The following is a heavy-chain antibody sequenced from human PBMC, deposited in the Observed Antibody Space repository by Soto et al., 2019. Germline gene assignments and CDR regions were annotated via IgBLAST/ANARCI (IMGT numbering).Heavy chain of an antibody. CDR3: ASARPPAGPGWFDP. CDR2: MNPNSGNT. Sequence: QVQLVQSGAEVKKPGASVKVSCKASGYTFTSYDINWVRQATGQGLEWMGWMNPNSGNTGYAQKFQGRVTMTRNTTVRTAYMEVSSLRSEDTAVYSCASARPPAGPGWFDPWGQGNQVSVS. CDR1: GYTFTSYD. V-gene: IGHV1-8*01. J-gene: IGHJ5*02. D-gene: IGHD2-2*01.